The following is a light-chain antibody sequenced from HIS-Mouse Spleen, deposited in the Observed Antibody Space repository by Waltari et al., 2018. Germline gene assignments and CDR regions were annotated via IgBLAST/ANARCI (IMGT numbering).Light chain of an antibody. V-gene: IGKV1-8*01. J-gene: IGKJ4*01. CDR3: QQYHSYPLT. CDR2: SAS. CDR1: QGIRSY. Sequence: AIRMTQSPSSLAASTGERVTITCRASQGIRSYLAWYQQKPGKAPKPLIYSASTLQSEGPSRFSGSGSGTDFTLTISCLQSEDFAAYYCQQYHSYPLTFGRGTKVEIK.